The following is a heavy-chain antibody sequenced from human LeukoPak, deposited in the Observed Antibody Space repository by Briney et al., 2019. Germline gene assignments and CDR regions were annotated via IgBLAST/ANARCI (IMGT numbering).Heavy chain of an antibody. CDR3: ARQPSGWPYYYYYMDV. CDR2: IYPTGRT. J-gene: IGHJ6*03. CDR1: GGSISSGTYY. Sequence: SETLSLTCTVSGGSISSGTYYWSWVRQSAGKGLEWIGRIYPTGRTNYNPSLHSRVSISLDTSKNQFSLRLTSVTSADTAVYYCARQPSGWPYYYYYMDVWGKGTTVTISS. D-gene: IGHD6-19*01. V-gene: IGHV4-61*02.